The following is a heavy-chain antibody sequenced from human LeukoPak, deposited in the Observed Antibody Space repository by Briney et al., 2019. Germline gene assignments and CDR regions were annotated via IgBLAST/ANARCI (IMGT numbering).Heavy chain of an antibody. J-gene: IGHJ3*02. CDR1: GGSLSSFY. V-gene: IGHV4-59*08. CDR2: IDYSGHT. CDR3: ARHGWFGELPHNDAFDI. Sequence: PETLSLTCTVSGGSLSSFYWSWIRHPPGKGLEWVWYIDYSGHTNYNHSLKSRITISVDTSKNQSSLKLSSVTAADTAVYYCARHGWFGELPHNDAFDIWGQGTMVTVSS. D-gene: IGHD3-10*01.